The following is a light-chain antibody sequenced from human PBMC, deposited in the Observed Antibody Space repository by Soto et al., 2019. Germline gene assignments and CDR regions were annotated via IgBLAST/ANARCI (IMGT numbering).Light chain of an antibody. J-gene: IGLJ2*01. CDR3: QSYDTGLTGHVL. V-gene: IGLV2-14*02. CDR1: SSDVGNYNL. CDR2: EGG. Sequence: QSALTQPASVSGSPGQSITISCTGTSSDVGNYNLVSWYQQYPGKAPKLMIYEGGKRPSGVSNRFSGSKSGNTASLAITGLQIDDEADYYCQSYDTGLTGHVLFGGGTKVTVL.